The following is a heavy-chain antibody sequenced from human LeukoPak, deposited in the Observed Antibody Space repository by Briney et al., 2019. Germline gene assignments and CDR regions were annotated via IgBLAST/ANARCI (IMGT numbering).Heavy chain of an antibody. D-gene: IGHD5-18*01. Sequence: ASVKVSCKASGYTFITYGINWVRQAPGQGLEWMGWISPYDGSTNFAQNLQGRGTITTDTITSTAFMELRSLRFEDTALYYCARDKAPRYTYGLGHWGQGTLVTVSS. CDR3: ARDKAPRYTYGLGH. CDR2: ISPYDGST. J-gene: IGHJ4*02. CDR1: GYTFITYG. V-gene: IGHV1-18*01.